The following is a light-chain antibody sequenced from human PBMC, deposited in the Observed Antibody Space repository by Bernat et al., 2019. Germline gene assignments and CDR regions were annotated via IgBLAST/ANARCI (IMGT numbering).Light chain of an antibody. CDR1: SSDVGSYNL. J-gene: IGLJ1*01. CDR2: EGS. Sequence: QSALTQPASVSGSPGQSITISCTGTSSDVGSYNLVSWYQQHPGKAPKLMIYEGSKRPSGVSNRFSGSKSGNTASLTIPELQAEDEADYYCCSYAGSSTSLYVFGTGTKVTVL. CDR3: CSYAGSSTSLYV. V-gene: IGLV2-23*01.